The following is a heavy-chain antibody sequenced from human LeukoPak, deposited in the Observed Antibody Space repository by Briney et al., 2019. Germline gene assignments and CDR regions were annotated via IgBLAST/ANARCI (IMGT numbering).Heavy chain of an antibody. CDR3: ARETSYYYYYMDV. V-gene: IGHV1-18*01. CDR2: ITAYNGNT. J-gene: IGHJ6*03. Sequence: ASVKVSCKASGYTFTNYGISWVRQAPGQGLEWMGWITAYNGNTNYAQKVQGRVTMTTDTSTSTAFMELSSLRSEDTAVYYCARETSYYYYYMDVWGKGTTVTVSS. CDR1: GYTFTNYG.